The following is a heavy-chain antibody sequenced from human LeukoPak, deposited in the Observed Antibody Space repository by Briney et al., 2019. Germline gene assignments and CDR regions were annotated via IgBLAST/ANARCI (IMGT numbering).Heavy chain of an antibody. CDR2: INPSDGST. CDR1: GYTFTNYG. Sequence: ASVKVSCKASGYTFTNYGISWVRQAPGQGLEWMAIINPSDGSTTNSQKFQGRVTMTRDTSTSTVHMELSGLRSEDTALYYCASGAGNWQTSKFDYWGQGTLVTVSS. D-gene: IGHD1-1*01. CDR3: ASGAGNWQTSKFDY. V-gene: IGHV1-46*01. J-gene: IGHJ4*02.